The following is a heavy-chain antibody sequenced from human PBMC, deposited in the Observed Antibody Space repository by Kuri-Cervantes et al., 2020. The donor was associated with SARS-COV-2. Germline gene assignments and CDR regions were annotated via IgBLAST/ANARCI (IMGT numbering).Heavy chain of an antibody. V-gene: IGHV1-2*02. D-gene: IGHD2-2*02. CDR1: GYTFTGYY. CDR2: INPNSGGT. Sequence: ASVKVSCKASGYTFTGYYMHWVRQAPGQGLEWMGWINPNSGGTNYAQKFQGRVTMTRDTSISTAYMELSRLRSDDTAAYYCARGGKYQLLYRCEYYFDYWGQGTLVTVSS. CDR3: ARGGKYQLLYRCEYYFDY. J-gene: IGHJ4*02.